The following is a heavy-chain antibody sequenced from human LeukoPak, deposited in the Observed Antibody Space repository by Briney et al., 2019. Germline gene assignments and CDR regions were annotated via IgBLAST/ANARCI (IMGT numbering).Heavy chain of an antibody. J-gene: IGHJ4*02. CDR1: GFTFSSYG. V-gene: IGHV3-30*02. D-gene: IGHD3-22*01. Sequence: GGSLRLSCAASGFTFSSYGMHWVRQAPGKGLEWVAFIRYDGSNKYYADSVKGRFTISRDNSKNTLYLQMNSLRAEDTAVYYCATKNYYDSSPFDYWGQGTLVTVSS. CDR2: IRYDGSNK. CDR3: ATKNYYDSSPFDY.